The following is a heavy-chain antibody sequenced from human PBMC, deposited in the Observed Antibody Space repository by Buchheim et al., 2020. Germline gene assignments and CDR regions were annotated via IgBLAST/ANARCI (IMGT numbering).Heavy chain of an antibody. CDR1: GGSVSNGSHY. CDR3: ARVARSSGIDY. V-gene: IGHV4-61*01. CDR2: VYYNGGT. D-gene: IGHD3-22*01. Sequence: QVQLQESGPGLVKPSETLSLTCTVSGGSVSNGSHYWSWVRQPPGKGLEWIGYVYYNGGTNYNPSLKSRVTISIDTSKDHVSLRLSSVSAADTAAYYCARVARSSGIDYWGQGTL. J-gene: IGHJ4*02.